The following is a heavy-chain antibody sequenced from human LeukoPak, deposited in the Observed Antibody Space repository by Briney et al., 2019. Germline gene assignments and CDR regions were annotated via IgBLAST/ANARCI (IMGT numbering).Heavy chain of an antibody. V-gene: IGHV4-39*01. CDR2: IYYSGST. CDR3: ARHAGIAAAGTGLIADDAFDI. D-gene: IGHD6-13*01. J-gene: IGHJ3*02. CDR1: GGSISSSSYY. Sequence: SETLSLTCPVSGGSISSSSYYWGWIRQPPGKGLEWIGSIYYSGSTYYNPSLKSRVTISVDTSKNQFYLKLSSVTAADTAVYYCARHAGIAAAGTGLIADDAFDIWGQGTMVTVSS.